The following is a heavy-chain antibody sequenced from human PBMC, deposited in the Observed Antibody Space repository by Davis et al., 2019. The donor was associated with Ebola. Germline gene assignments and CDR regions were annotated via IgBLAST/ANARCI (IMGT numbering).Heavy chain of an antibody. Sequence: GESLKISCAASGFTFSSYSMNWVRQAPGKGLEWVSYISSSSSTIYYADSVKGRFTISRDNSKNTLYLQMNSLRAEDTAVYYCAQGGGPYYYNGMDVWGQGTTVTVSS. CDR1: GFTFSSYS. D-gene: IGHD3-16*01. CDR2: ISSSSSTI. CDR3: AQGGGPYYYNGMDV. J-gene: IGHJ6*02. V-gene: IGHV3-48*01.